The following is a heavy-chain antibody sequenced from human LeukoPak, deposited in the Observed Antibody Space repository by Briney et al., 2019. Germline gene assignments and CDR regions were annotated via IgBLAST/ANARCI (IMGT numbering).Heavy chain of an antibody. CDR3: AREPIADLVVPAARGDY. CDR2: ISAYNGNT. CDR1: GYTFTGYY. D-gene: IGHD2-2*01. V-gene: IGHV1-18*04. Sequence: ASVNVSCKASGYTFTGYYMHWVRQAPGQGLEWMGRISAYNGNTNYAQKLQGRVTMTTDTSTSTAYMELRSLRSDDTAVYYCAREPIADLVVPAARGDYWGQGTLVTVSS. J-gene: IGHJ4*02.